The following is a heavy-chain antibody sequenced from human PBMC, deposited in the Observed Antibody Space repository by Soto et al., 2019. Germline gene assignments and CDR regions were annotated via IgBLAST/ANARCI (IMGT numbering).Heavy chain of an antibody. Sequence: QVQLQESGPGLVKPSQTLSLTCTVSGGSISSGDYYWSWIRQPPGKGLEWIGYIYYSGSTYYNPSLKSRVTLSVDTSKNQFSLKLSSVTAADTAVYYCARVVGGEGDAFDIWGQGTMVTVSS. CDR2: IYYSGST. J-gene: IGHJ3*02. CDR1: GGSISSGDYY. D-gene: IGHD3-10*01. V-gene: IGHV4-30-4*01. CDR3: ARVVGGEGDAFDI.